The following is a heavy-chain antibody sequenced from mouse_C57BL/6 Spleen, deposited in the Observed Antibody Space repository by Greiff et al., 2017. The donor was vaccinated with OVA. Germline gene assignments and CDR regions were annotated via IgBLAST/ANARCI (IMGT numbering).Heavy chain of an antibody. D-gene: IGHD2-4*01. CDR1: GYTFTSYW. J-gene: IGHJ3*01. CDR3: TRPYDYDEGFAY. Sequence: EVQLQQSVTVLARPGASVKMSCKTSGYTFTSYWMHWVKQRPGQGLEWIGAIYPGNSDTSYNQKFKGKAKLTAVTSASTAYMELSSLTNEDSAVYYCTRPYDYDEGFAYWGQGTLVTVSA. CDR2: IYPGNSDT. V-gene: IGHV1-5*01.